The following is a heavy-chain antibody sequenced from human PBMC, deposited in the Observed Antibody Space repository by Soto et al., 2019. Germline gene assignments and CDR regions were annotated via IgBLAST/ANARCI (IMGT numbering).Heavy chain of an antibody. CDR3: ATRRFSFGRLNWFDP. J-gene: IGHJ5*02. CDR2: FDPEDGET. Sequence: ASVKVSCKVSGYTLTELSMHWVRQAPGKGLEWMGGFDPEDGETIYAQKFQGRVTMTEDTSTDTAYMELSSLRSEDTAVYYCATRRFSFGRLNWFDPWGQGTLVTVSS. CDR1: GYTLTELS. V-gene: IGHV1-24*01. D-gene: IGHD3-3*01.